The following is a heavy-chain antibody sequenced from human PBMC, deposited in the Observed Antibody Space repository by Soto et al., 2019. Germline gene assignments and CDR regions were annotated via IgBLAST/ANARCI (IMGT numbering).Heavy chain of an antibody. CDR2: IYYSGST. CDR1: GGSISSSSYY. Sequence: SETLSLTCTVSGGSISSSSYYWGWIRQPPGKGLEWIGSIYYSGSTYYNPSLKSRVTISVDTSKNQFSLKLSSVTAADTAVYYCARHDRYSYGSKLDYWGQGTLVT. J-gene: IGHJ4*02. CDR3: ARHDRYSYGSKLDY. D-gene: IGHD5-18*01. V-gene: IGHV4-39*01.